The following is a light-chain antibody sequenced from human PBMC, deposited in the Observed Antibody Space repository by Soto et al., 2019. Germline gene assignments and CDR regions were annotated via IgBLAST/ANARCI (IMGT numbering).Light chain of an antibody. CDR1: QSLLHSNGYNS. CDR2: FGS. J-gene: IGKJ2*01. CDR3: MQALQTPYT. V-gene: IGKV2-28*01. Sequence: DIVMTQSPLSLPVTPGEPASISCRSSQSLLHSNGYNSLDWYLQKPGQSPQLLIYFGSNRASGAPDRVSGSGSGTDFTLRISRVEAEDVGVYYCMQALQTPYTFGQGTKLEIK.